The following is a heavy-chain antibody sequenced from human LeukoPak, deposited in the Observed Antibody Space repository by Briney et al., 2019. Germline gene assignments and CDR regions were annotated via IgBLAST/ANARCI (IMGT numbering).Heavy chain of an antibody. V-gene: IGHV4-61*01. D-gene: IGHD6-13*01. Sequence: NPSETLSLTCTVSGGSVSSGSYYWSWIRQPPGKGLEWIGYIYYSGSTNYNPSLKSRVTISVDTSKNQFSLKLSSVTAADTAVYYCARDLAAILDYWGQGTLVTVSS. CDR3: ARDLAAILDY. CDR2: IYYSGST. J-gene: IGHJ4*02. CDR1: GGSVSSGSYY.